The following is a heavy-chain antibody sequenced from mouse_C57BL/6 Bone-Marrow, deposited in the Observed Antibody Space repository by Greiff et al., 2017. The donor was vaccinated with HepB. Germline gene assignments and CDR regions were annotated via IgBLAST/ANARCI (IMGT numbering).Heavy chain of an antibody. V-gene: IGHV1-53*01. CDR1: GYTFTSYW. CDR3: ARRGSYYYGSTYYVDY. Sequence: QVQLQQPGTELVKPGASVKLSCKASGYTFTSYWMHWVKQRPGQGLEWIGNINPSNGGTNYNEKFKSKATLTVDKSSSTAYMQLSSLTAEDSAVYYCARRGSYYYGSTYYVDYWGQGTTLTVSS. CDR2: INPSNGGT. J-gene: IGHJ2*01. D-gene: IGHD1-1*01.